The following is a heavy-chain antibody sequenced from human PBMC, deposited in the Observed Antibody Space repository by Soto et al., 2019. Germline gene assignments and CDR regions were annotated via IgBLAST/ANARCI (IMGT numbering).Heavy chain of an antibody. V-gene: IGHV1-8*01. CDR3: ARQSPHNWFDP. D-gene: IGHD3-10*01. Sequence: QVQLVQSGAEVKKPGASVKVSCKASGYTFTSYDINWVRQATGQGLEWMGWMNPNSGNTGYAQKFXXXXXXXXXXXXXXXXXXXXXXXSEDTAVYYCARQSPHNWFDPWGQGTLVTVSS. CDR2: MNPNSGNT. J-gene: IGHJ5*02. CDR1: GYTFTSYD.